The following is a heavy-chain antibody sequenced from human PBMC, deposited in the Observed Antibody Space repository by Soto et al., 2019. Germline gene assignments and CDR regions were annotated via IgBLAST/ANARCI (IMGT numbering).Heavy chain of an antibody. D-gene: IGHD3-16*01. V-gene: IGHV4-61*01. J-gene: IGHJ4*02. CDR1: GGSVSSGSYY. CDR2: IYYSGST. Sequence: SETLSLTCTVSGGSVSSGSYYWSWIRHPPGKGLEWIGYIYYSGSTNYNPSLKSRVTISVDTSKNQLSLKLSSVTAADTAVYYCARSSWGGVSTIDYWGQGTLVTVSS. CDR3: ARSSWGGVSTIDY.